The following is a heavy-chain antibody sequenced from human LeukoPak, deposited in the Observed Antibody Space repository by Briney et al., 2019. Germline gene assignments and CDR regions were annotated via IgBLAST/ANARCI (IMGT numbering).Heavy chain of an antibody. J-gene: IGHJ6*02. D-gene: IGHD6-19*01. CDR3: ARGIRSGWYSNYYGMDV. CDR2: IHPGDSDT. Sequence: GESLKISCKGSGYSFTSYWIGWVRQMPGKGLEWMGIIHPGDSDTRYSPSFQGQVTISADKSISTAYLQWSSLKASDTAMYYCARGIRSGWYSNYYGMDVWGQGTTVTVSS. V-gene: IGHV5-51*01. CDR1: GYSFTSYW.